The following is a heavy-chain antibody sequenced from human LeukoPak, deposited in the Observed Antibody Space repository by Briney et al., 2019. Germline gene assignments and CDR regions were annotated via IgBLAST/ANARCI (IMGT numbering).Heavy chain of an antibody. V-gene: IGHV5-51*01. J-gene: IGHJ3*01. CDR1: GYSFTSYW. Sequence: GEALKISCKGSGYSFTSYWIGWVRQMPGKGPEWVGIIYPCDSDTRCSPSFQGQVTIAADKFIRTGDLQWSSLKASDTAMYYSARPIRARGWGPIFEGWGQGTMVTVSS. CDR3: ARPIRARGWGPIFEG. CDR2: IYPCDSDT. D-gene: IGHD3-16*01.